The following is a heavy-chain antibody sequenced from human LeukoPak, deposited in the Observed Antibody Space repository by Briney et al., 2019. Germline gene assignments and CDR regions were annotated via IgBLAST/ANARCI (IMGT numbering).Heavy chain of an antibody. CDR1: GGSISSSTYY. CDR3: ARTTEGGYSYGYFYYYYMDV. CDR2: IYYSGNT. V-gene: IGHV4-39*07. D-gene: IGHD5-18*01. J-gene: IGHJ6*03. Sequence: SETLSLTCTVSGGSISSSTYYWGWIRRPPGKGLEWIGNIYYSGNTYYNPSLQSRVTVSVDTSKNQFSLKVSSVTAADTAVYYCARTTEGGYSYGYFYYYYMDVWGKGTTVTISS.